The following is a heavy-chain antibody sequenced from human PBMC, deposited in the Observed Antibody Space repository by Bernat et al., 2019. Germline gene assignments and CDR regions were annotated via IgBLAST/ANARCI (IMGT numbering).Heavy chain of an antibody. CDR2: IKSKTDGGTT. D-gene: IGHD1-26*01. CDR3: TTAPSGGATSPDY. CDR1: GFTFSNAW. J-gene: IGHJ4*02. Sequence: EVQLVESGGDLVKPGGSLRLSCAASGFTFSNAWMNWVRQAPGRGLEGVGRIKSKTDGGTTAYAAPVKGRFTISRDDSKSTVFLQMNSLKTEDTAVYYCTTAPSGGATSPDYWGQGTLATVSS. V-gene: IGHV3-15*07.